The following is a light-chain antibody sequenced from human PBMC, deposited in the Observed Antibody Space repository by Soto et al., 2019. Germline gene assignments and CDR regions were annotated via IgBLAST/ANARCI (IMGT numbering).Light chain of an antibody. CDR2: DAS. CDR3: QQYGDSPYT. CDR1: QSVRSRY. J-gene: IGKJ2*01. Sequence: EFVVTQSPGTLSLSLGERATLSCRTSQSVRSRYLAWYQQKPGQAPTLLIYDASSRPGGIPDRFIGSGSGTDFTLTISRLEPEYFAVYYCQQYGDSPYTFGQGTKLEIK. V-gene: IGKV3-20*01.